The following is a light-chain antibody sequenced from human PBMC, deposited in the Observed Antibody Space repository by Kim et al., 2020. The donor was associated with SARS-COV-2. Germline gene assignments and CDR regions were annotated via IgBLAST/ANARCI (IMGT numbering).Light chain of an antibody. CDR1: SSDVV. CDR2: EVN. J-gene: IGLJ2*01. V-gene: IGLV2-23*02. CDR3: CSYEGTVV. Sequence: SVAGSPGQSITISCTGASSDVVSWYQHHPGEAPKLIIFEVNKRPSQISNRFSGSKSGNTASLTIAGLQAEDEANYYCCSYEGTVVFGGGTQLTVL.